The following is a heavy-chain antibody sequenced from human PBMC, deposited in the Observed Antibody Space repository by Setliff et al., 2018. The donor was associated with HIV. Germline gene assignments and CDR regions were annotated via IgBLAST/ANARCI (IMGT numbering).Heavy chain of an antibody. D-gene: IGHD2-15*01. Sequence: PSETLSLTCIVSGVSTSSSSYYWSWIRQPPGKGLEWIGYIYYSGSTNYNPSLKSRVIISVDTSKNQFSLKVRSVTAADTAMYYCARETRSFGGIDPWGQGTLVTVSS. CDR3: ARETRSFGGIDP. V-gene: IGHV4-61*01. CDR2: IYYSGST. CDR1: GVSTSSSSYY. J-gene: IGHJ5*02.